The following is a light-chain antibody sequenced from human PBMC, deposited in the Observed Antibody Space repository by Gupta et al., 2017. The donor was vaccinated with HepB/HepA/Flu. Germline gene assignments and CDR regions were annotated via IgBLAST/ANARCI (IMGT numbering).Light chain of an antibody. J-gene: IGKJ4*01. CDR3: QQYSTYPFT. V-gene: IGKV1-8*01. CDR2: STS. Sequence: RLTQSPSSISASTGDTVTITCRASQDISYFLAWYQQKPGKAPNLLIYSTSTLQNGVPSRFSGGGSGTDFTLTITSLQSEDFATYYCQQYSTYPFTFGGGTKVEIK. CDR1: QDISYF.